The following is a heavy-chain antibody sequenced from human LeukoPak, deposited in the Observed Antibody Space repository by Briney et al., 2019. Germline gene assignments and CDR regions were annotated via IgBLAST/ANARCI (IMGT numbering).Heavy chain of an antibody. V-gene: IGHV3-33*08. CDR2: IWYGGSNK. J-gene: IGHJ4*02. D-gene: IGHD2-2*01. CDR1: GFTFSSYG. Sequence: PGKSLRLSCAASGFTFSSYGMHWVRQAPGKGLEWVAVIWYGGSNKYYADSVKGRFTISRDNSKNTLYLQMNSLRAEDTAVYYCAIPPGIVVVPAAMDFDYWGQGTLVTASS. CDR3: AIPPGIVVVPAAMDFDY.